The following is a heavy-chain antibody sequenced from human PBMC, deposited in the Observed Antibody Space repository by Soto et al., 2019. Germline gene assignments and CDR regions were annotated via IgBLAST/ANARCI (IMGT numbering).Heavy chain of an antibody. D-gene: IGHD5-18*01. J-gene: IGHJ4*02. CDR2: ISHRGST. CDR1: GGSISSAAYY. CDR3: AREYTYGSNFFDC. V-gene: IGHV4-31*03. Sequence: QVQLQESGPGLVKPSQTLSLTCTVSGGSISSAAYYWSWIRQHPGKGLEWIGYISHRGSTYYTPSLKRRVIISADTSKNQFSVNLTSVTAADTAVYYCAREYTYGSNFFDCWGQGALVTVSS.